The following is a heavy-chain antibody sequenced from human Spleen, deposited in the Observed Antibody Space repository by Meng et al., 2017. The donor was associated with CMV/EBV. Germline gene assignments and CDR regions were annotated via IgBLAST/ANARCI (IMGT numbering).Heavy chain of an antibody. V-gene: IGHV3-30*04. CDR2: ISPDASHQ. Sequence: GGSLRLSCAASGFTFNIYAMHWVRQAPGKGLEWVTLISPDASHQYYADSVKGRFSISRDNSKSTLYLQMNSLRAEDTAVYYCARVVVSRLPVVDLFDYWGQGALVTAPQ. CDR1: GFTFNIYA. D-gene: IGHD2-15*01. J-gene: IGHJ4*02. CDR3: ARVVVSRLPVVDLFDY.